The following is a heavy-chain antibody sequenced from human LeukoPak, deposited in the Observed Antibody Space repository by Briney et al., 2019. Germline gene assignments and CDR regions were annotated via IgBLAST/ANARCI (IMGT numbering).Heavy chain of an antibody. Sequence: ASVKVSCKASGYTFTSYYMHWVRQAPGQGLEWMGIINPSGGSTSYAQKFQGRVTMTRDTSTSTVYMELSSLRSEDTAVYYCARDRYPSECYYYYGMDVWGQGTTVTVSS. J-gene: IGHJ6*02. CDR1: GYTFTSYY. CDR3: ARDRYPSECYYYYGMDV. CDR2: INPSGGST. V-gene: IGHV1-46*01. D-gene: IGHD1-1*01.